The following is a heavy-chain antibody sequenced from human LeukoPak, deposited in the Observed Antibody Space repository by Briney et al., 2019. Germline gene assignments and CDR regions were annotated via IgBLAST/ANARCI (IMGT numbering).Heavy chain of an antibody. CDR1: GFTFSSYG. V-gene: IGHV3-30*03. CDR3: ARVIKGWELTYFDY. Sequence: GGSLRLSCAASGFTFSSYGMHWVRQAPGKGLEWVAVISYDGSNKYYADSVKGRFTISRDNSKNTLYLQMNSLRAEDTAVYYCARVIKGWELTYFDYWGQGTLVTVSS. CDR2: ISYDGSNK. D-gene: IGHD1-26*01. J-gene: IGHJ4*02.